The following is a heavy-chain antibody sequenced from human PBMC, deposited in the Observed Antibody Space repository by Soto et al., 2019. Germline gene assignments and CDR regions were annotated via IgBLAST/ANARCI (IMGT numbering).Heavy chain of an antibody. CDR1: GGSINTDYW. CDR2: IHHSVGT. D-gene: IGHD3-16*01. Sequence: SETLSLTCAVSGGSINTDYWCSWVRQSPGKGLEWIGEIHHSVGTNYIQSLKSRVTMSLDKSNNQLSLKLSSVTAADTAVYHCARGFDYRWVYWGPGTRVTVS. CDR3: ARGFDYRWVY. J-gene: IGHJ4*02. V-gene: IGHV4-4*02.